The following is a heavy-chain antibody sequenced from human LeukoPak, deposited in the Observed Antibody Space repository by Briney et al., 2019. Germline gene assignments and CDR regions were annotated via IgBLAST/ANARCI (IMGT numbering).Heavy chain of an antibody. V-gene: IGHV3-64*01. CDR3: AKDRRLIAVAGGGY. CDR2: ISSTGGTT. CDR1: GFTFSNYA. Sequence: SGGSLRLSCAASGFTFSNYAMHWVRQAPGKGLEYVSAISSTGGTTYYANSVKGRFTISRDNSKNTLYLQMNSLRAEDTAVYYCAKDRRLIAVAGGGYWGQGTLVTVSS. D-gene: IGHD6-19*01. J-gene: IGHJ4*02.